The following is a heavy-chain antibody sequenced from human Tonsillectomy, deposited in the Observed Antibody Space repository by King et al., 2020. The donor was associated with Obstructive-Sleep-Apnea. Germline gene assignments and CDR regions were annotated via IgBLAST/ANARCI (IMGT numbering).Heavy chain of an antibody. CDR1: GFTVRTNY. J-gene: IGHJ4*02. V-gene: IGHV3-66*01. D-gene: IGHD3-10*01. CDR2: IYSGGST. Sequence: VQLVESGGGLVQPGGSLRLSCAASGFTVRTNYLRWVRQAPGKGLEWVSLIYSGGSTYYPDSVKGRFTISRDNSKNTLYLQMNSLRAEDTAVYYCARITMVRGVIWWGRGTLVTVSP. CDR3: ARITMVRGVIW.